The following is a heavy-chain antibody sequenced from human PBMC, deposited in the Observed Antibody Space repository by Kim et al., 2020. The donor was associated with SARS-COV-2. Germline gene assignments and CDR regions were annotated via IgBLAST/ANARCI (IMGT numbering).Heavy chain of an antibody. J-gene: IGHJ3*02. Sequence: LSLTCAASGFTFSSYAMHWVRQAPGKGLEWVAVISYDGSNKYYADSVKGRFTISRDNSKNTLYLQMNSLRAEDTAVYYCARSSGYSFFDIWGQGTMVTVSS. CDR3: ARSSGYSFFDI. D-gene: IGHD3-22*01. CDR1: GFTFSSYA. V-gene: IGHV3-30*04. CDR2: ISYDGSNK.